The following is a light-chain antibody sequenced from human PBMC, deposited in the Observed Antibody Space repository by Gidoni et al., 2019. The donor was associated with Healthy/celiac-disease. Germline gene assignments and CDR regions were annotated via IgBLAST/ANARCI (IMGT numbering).Light chain of an antibody. Sequence: ELVLTQPPGTLSLSPGERATLSCRASQSVSSSYLAWYQQNPGQAPRLLIYAASSRATGIPDRFSGSGSGTDFTLTISRLEPEDFAVYYCQQYGSSPPYSFGQGTKLEIK. CDR3: QQYGSSPPYS. V-gene: IGKV3-20*01. CDR2: AAS. J-gene: IGKJ2*03. CDR1: QSVSSSY.